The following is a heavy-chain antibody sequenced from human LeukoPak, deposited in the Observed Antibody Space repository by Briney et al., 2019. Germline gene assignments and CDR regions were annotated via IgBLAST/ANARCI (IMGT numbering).Heavy chain of an antibody. CDR3: ASSRYDSSGYYGIIAY. D-gene: IGHD3-22*01. CDR1: GFTFSTYT. Sequence: GGSLRLSCAASGFTFSTYTMNWVRQAPGKGLEWVSSISSRRAYIYYADSVKGRFTISRDNAKNSLYLQMNSLRAEDTAVYYCASSRYDSSGYYGIIAYWGQGTLVTVSS. J-gene: IGHJ4*02. V-gene: IGHV3-21*01. CDR2: ISSRRAYI.